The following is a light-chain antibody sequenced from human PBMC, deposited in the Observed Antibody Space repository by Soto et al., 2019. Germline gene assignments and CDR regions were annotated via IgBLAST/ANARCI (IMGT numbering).Light chain of an antibody. CDR1: SSNIGSNT. V-gene: IGLV1-44*01. J-gene: IGLJ1*01. CDR2: SNN. Sequence: QSVLTQPPSPSGTPGPRGPISCSGNSSNIGSNTVNWYQQLPRTAPKLVIFSNNQRPSGVPDRFSGSKSGTSASLAISGLQSEDEADYYCAAWDDSLNAYVFGTGTKVTVL. CDR3: AAWDDSLNAYV.